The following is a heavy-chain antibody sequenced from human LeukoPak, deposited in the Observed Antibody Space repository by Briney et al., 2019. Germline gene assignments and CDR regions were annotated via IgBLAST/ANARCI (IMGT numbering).Heavy chain of an antibody. CDR2: IYGGGTDT. D-gene: IGHD5-24*01. CDR1: GYSFTTYW. V-gene: IGHV5-51*01. J-gene: IGHJ4*02. CDR3: ARTGDGKYYFDY. Sequence: GESLKISCKGSGYSFTTYWIGWVRQMPGIGLEWMGFIYGGGTDTRYSPSFQGQVTISIDKSINTAYLQWSSLKASDTSIYYCARTGDGKYYFDYWAREPWSPSPQ.